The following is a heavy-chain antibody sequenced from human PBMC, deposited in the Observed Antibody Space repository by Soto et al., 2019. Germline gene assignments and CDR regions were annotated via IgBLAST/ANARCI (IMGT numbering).Heavy chain of an antibody. CDR1: GYTFTSYG. V-gene: IGHV1-18*04. Sequence: GASVKVSCKASGYTFTSYGISWVRQAPGQGLEWMGWISAYNGNTNYAQKLQGRVTMTTDTSTSTAYMELRSLRSDDTAVYYCARDVGIVVVVAATENWFEPWGQGTLVTVSS. D-gene: IGHD2-15*01. CDR3: ARDVGIVVVVAATENWFEP. CDR2: ISAYNGNT. J-gene: IGHJ5*02.